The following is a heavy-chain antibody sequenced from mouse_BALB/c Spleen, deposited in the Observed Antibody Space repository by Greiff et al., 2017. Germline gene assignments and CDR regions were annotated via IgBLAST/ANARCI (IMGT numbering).Heavy chain of an antibody. Sequence: EVKVVESGGGLVQPGGSLKLSCAASGFTFSSYGMSWVRQTPDKRLELVATINSNGGSTYYPDSVKGRFTISSDNAKNTLYLQMSSLKSEDTAMYYCARGPIHYYGPYYAMDYWGQGTSVTVSS. J-gene: IGHJ4*01. CDR2: INSNGGST. V-gene: IGHV5-6-3*01. CDR1: GFTFSSYG. D-gene: IGHD1-2*01. CDR3: ARGPIHYYGPYYAMDY.